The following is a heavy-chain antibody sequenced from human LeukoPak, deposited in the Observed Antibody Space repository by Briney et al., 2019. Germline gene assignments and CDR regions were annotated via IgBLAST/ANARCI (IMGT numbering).Heavy chain of an antibody. Sequence: ASVKVSCKASGYTFTSYGISWVRQAPGQGLEWMGWISAYNGNTNYAQKLQGRVTMTTDTSTSTAYMELRSLRSDGTAVYYCARLTQRAFWSSGWYWVHDYWGQGTLVTVSS. CDR2: ISAYNGNT. J-gene: IGHJ4*02. D-gene: IGHD6-19*01. CDR1: GYTFTSYG. V-gene: IGHV1-18*01. CDR3: ARLTQRAFWSSGWYWVHDY.